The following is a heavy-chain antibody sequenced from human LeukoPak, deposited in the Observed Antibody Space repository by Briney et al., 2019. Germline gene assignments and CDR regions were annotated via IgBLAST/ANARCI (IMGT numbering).Heavy chain of an antibody. CDR1: GFTFSSYS. Sequence: GGSLRLSCAASGFTFSSYSMNWVRQAPGKGLEWVAVISYHGSSQYYGDSVKGRFTISRDTLKNTLYLQMFSLRPEDTAIYYCARAGPNDHRFDYWGQGTLVTVSS. V-gene: IGHV3-30*03. CDR3: ARAGPNDHRFDY. J-gene: IGHJ4*02. D-gene: IGHD1-1*01. CDR2: ISYHGSSQ.